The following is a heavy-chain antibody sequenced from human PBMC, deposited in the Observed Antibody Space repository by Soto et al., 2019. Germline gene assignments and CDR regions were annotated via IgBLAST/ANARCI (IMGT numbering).Heavy chain of an antibody. CDR2: ISAYNGNT. J-gene: IGHJ4*02. D-gene: IGHD1-26*01. CDR1: GYTFTSYG. V-gene: IGHV1-18*01. CDR3: EREDGGSFLDY. Sequence: QGQLVQSGAEVKKPGASVKVSCKASGYTFTSYGISCVRQAPGQGLEWMGWISAYNGNTNYAQKLQGRVTMTTDTSTSKAYMELRRLRSDDTAVYYCEREDGGSFLDYWGQGTLVTVSS.